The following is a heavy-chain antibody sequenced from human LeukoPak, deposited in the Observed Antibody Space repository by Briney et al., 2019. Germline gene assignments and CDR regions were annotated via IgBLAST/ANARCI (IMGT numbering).Heavy chain of an antibody. CDR1: GFTFTSYW. CDR2: INQDGSEK. J-gene: IGHJ4*02. CDR3: ARDFRNAGDC. Sequence: GGSLRLSCEASGFTFTSYWINWVRQAPGKGLEWVAVINQDGSEKYYVDSVKGRFTISRDNAKNSLYLQMNSLRAEDTAVYYCARDFRNAGDCWGQGTLVTVSS. V-gene: IGHV3-7*01. D-gene: IGHD1-14*01.